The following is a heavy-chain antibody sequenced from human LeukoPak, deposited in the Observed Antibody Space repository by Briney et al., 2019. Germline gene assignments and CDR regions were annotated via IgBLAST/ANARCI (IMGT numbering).Heavy chain of an antibody. Sequence: GGSLRLSCAASGFTFSSYSMTWVRQAPGKGLEWVSSISSSSSYIYYADSVKGRFTISRDNAKNSLYLQMNSLRAEDTAVYYCARAAAVARPDYWGQGTLVTVSS. D-gene: IGHD6-25*01. V-gene: IGHV3-21*01. CDR3: ARAAAVARPDY. CDR2: ISSSSSYI. J-gene: IGHJ4*02. CDR1: GFTFSSYS.